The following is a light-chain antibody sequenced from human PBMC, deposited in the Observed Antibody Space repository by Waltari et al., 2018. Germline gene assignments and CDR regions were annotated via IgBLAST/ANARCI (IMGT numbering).Light chain of an antibody. J-gene: IGKJ1*01. CDR2: GAS. CDR3: QHYVRLPAT. CDR1: QSVSRA. V-gene: IGKV3-20*01. Sequence: SCRASQSVSRALAWYQQKPGQPPRLLICGASNRATGIPDRFSGSGSGTYFSLTISRLEPEEFAVYYCQHYVRLPATFGQGTKVEIK.